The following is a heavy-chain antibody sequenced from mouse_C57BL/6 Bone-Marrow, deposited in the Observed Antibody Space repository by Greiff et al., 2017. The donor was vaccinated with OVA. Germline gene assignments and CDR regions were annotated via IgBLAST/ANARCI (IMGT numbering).Heavy chain of an antibody. CDR2: ISYDGSN. Sequence: EVKLQESGPGLVKPSQSLSLTCSVTGSSITSGYYWNWIRQFPGNKLEWMGYISYDGSNNYNPSLHNRISITRATSKNQFFLKLKSVTSEDTATYYCARDRGLRWYFDVWGTGTTVTVSS. V-gene: IGHV3-6*01. J-gene: IGHJ1*03. CDR1: GSSITSGYY. D-gene: IGHD2-4*01. CDR3: ARDRGLRWYFDV.